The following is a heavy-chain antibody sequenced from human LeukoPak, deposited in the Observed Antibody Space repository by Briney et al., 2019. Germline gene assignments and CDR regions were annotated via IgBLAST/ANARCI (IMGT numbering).Heavy chain of an antibody. CDR3: AKVNNYDDY. CDR1: GFTFSTFG. Sequence: GGSLRLSCAASGFTFSTFGIHWVRQAPGKGLEWVAAISHDGNNEYYTDSVKGRFTISRDNSKNMIYLQMNSLRGEDSAVYYCAKVNNYDDYWGHGTLVTVSS. V-gene: IGHV3-30*18. J-gene: IGHJ4*01. CDR2: ISHDGNNE. D-gene: IGHD1/OR15-1a*01.